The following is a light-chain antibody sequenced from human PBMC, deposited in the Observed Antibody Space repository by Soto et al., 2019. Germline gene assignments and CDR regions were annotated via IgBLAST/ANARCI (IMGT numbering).Light chain of an antibody. V-gene: IGKV3-15*01. J-gene: IGKJ3*01. CDR2: GAS. CDR1: QSVSSN. CDR3: QQYNNWPPST. Sequence: ELVMTQSPATLSVSPGERATLSCRASQSVSSNLAWYQQKHGQAPRLLIYGASTRATGIPARFSGSGSGTEFTLTISSLQSEDFAVYYCQQYNNWPPSTFGPGTKVDIK.